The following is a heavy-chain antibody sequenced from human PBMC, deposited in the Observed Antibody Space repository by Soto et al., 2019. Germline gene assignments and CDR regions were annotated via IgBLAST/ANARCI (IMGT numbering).Heavy chain of an antibody. CDR1: CYTFTSYG. J-gene: IGHJ4*02. D-gene: IGHD5-18*01. CDR3: ARAYRSYGTLDY. V-gene: IGHV1-18*01. Sequence: GXSGKVSFKASCYTFTSYGISWVRQAPGQGLEWMGWISAYNGNTNYAQKLQGRVTMTTDTSTSTAYMELRSLRSDDTAVYYCARAYRSYGTLDYWGQGTLVTVSS. CDR2: ISAYNGNT.